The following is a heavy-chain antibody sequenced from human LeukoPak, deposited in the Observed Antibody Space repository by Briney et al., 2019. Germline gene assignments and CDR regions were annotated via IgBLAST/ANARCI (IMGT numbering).Heavy chain of an antibody. CDR2: INHIGST. Sequence: SETLSLTCAVYGGSFSGYYWSGIRQPPGKGLEWIGEINHIGSTNYNPSLKSRVTISVDTSKNQFSLKLSSVTAADTAVYYCASNPYSGYDYSWGYWGQGTLVTVSS. CDR1: GGSFSGYY. D-gene: IGHD5-12*01. V-gene: IGHV4-34*01. CDR3: ASNPYSGYDYSWGY. J-gene: IGHJ4*02.